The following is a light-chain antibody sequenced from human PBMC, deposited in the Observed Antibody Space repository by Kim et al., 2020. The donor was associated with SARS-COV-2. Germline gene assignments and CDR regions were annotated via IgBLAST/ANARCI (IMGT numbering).Light chain of an antibody. V-gene: IGKV3-20*01. CDR1: QSVSTN. Sequence: LPPGERASLSCRASQSVSTNLAWYQQTPGQAPRLLIFAASSRATGIPDGFSDSGSGTDFSLTISRLEPEDFAVYYCQQYDRSPWTFGQGTKVDIK. CDR2: AAS. J-gene: IGKJ1*01. CDR3: QQYDRSPWT.